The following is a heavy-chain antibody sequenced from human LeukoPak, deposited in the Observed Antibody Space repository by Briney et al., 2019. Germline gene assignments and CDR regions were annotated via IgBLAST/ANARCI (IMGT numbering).Heavy chain of an antibody. V-gene: IGHV4-34*01. CDR2: INHSGST. Sequence: PSETLSLTCAVYGGSFSGYYWSWIRQPPGKGLEWIGEINHSGSTNYNPSLKSRVTISVDTSKNQFSLKLSSVTAADTAVYYCARGGRPGYYDILTGYYARRGFDYWGRGTLVTVSS. CDR1: GGSFSGYY. D-gene: IGHD3-9*01. CDR3: ARGGRPGYYDILTGYYARRGFDY. J-gene: IGHJ4*02.